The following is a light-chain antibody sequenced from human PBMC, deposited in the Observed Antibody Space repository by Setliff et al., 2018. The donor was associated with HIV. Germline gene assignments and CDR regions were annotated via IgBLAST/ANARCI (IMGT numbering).Light chain of an antibody. CDR3: CSSTGSNTFV. V-gene: IGLV2-23*02. Sequence: QSALAQPASVSGSPGQSSTSSCTGTSSDIVRYDLVSWYQQYPGKDPKLMIYQAIKRPSGVSNRFFGSKSGNTASLTISGLQAEDEADYYCCSSTGSNTFVFGSGTKVTVL. CDR2: QAI. J-gene: IGLJ1*01. CDR1: SSDIVRYDL.